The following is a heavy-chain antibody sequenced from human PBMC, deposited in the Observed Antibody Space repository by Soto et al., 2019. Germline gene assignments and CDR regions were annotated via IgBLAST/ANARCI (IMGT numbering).Heavy chain of an antibody. CDR2: ISNDGSNT. D-gene: IGHD1-26*01. Sequence: GGSLRLSCAASGFTFNNYAMSWVRQAPGRGLEWVAVISNDGSNTYYADSVKGRFTISRDNSKNTLYLQMNSLRAEDTAVYYCARVPEWELLDFDYWGQGTLVTVSS. J-gene: IGHJ4*02. V-gene: IGHV3-30-3*01. CDR1: GFTFNNYA. CDR3: ARVPEWELLDFDY.